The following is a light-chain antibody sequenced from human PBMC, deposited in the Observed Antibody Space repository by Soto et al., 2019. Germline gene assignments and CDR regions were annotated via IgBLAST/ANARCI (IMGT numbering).Light chain of an antibody. CDR1: QSLLHSNGYNY. Sequence: DIVMTQSPLSLPVTPGEPASISCRSSQSLLHSNGYNYLDWYLQKPGQSPQLLIYLGSNRASGVPDRFSGSGSGTDFTLKIIRVEAEDVGVYYCMQALQTLHTFGQGTRLEIK. CDR3: MQALQTLHT. V-gene: IGKV2-28*01. CDR2: LGS. J-gene: IGKJ5*01.